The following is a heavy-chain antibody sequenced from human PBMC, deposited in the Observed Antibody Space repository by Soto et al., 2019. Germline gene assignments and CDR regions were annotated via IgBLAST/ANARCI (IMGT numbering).Heavy chain of an antibody. V-gene: IGHV4-34*01. CDR2: INHSGST. D-gene: IGHD3-22*01. CDR3: ARDFSDSSGYYHYFDY. Sequence: SETLSLTCAVYGGSFSGYYWSWIRQPPGKGLEWIGEINHSGSTNYNPSLKSRVTISVDTSKNQFSLKLSSVTAADTAVYYCARDFSDSSGYYHYFDYWGQGTLVTVSS. J-gene: IGHJ4*02. CDR1: GGSFSGYY.